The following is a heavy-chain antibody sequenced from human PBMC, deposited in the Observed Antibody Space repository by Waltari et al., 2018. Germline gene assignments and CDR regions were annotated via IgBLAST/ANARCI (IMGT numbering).Heavy chain of an antibody. CDR3: ARVGGYSGYDSFTFDI. J-gene: IGHJ3*02. D-gene: IGHD5-12*01. V-gene: IGHV4-30-4*08. Sequence: QVQLQESGPGLVKPSQTLSLTCTVSGGSISSGDYYWSWIRQPPGKGLEWIGYIYYSGSTYYNPSLKSRVTISVYTSKNQFSLKLSSVTAADTAVYYCARVGGYSGYDSFTFDIWGQGTMVTVSS. CDR1: GGSISSGDYY. CDR2: IYYSGST.